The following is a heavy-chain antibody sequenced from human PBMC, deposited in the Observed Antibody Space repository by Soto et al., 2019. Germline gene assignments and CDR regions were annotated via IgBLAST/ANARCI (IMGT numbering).Heavy chain of an antibody. Sequence: ASVKVSCKAPGYTFPSYDINWVRQATGQGLEWMGWMNPNSGNTGYAQKFQGRVTMTRNTSISTAYMELSSLRSEDTAVYYCAREHYGNSAWFDPWGQGTLVTAPQ. CDR1: GYTFPSYD. D-gene: IGHD3-10*01. CDR2: MNPNSGNT. CDR3: AREHYGNSAWFDP. V-gene: IGHV1-8*01. J-gene: IGHJ5*02.